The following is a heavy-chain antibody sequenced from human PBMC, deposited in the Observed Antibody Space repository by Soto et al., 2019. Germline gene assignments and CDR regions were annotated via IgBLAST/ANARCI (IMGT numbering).Heavy chain of an antibody. J-gene: IGHJ6*03. V-gene: IGHV4-59*01. CDR1: GGSISSYY. CDR3: AGAGQYQHYYYYYYMDV. D-gene: IGHD2-2*01. Sequence: SETLSLTCTVSGGSISSYYWSWIRQPPGKGLEWIGYIYYSGSTNYNPSLKSRVTISVDTSKNQFSLKLSSVTAADTAVYYCAGAGQYQHYYYYYYMDVWGKGTTVTVSS. CDR2: IYYSGST.